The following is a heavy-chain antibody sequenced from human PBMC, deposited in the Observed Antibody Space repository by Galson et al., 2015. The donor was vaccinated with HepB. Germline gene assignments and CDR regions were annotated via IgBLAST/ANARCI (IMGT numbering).Heavy chain of an antibody. J-gene: IGHJ4*02. CDR1: GYTFTSYG. CDR3: ARDLGTGTTPMDFFDY. V-gene: IGHV1-18*04. Sequence: QSGAEVKKPGASVKVSCKASGYTFTSYGISWVRQAPGQGLEWMGWISAYNGDIKYAQRLQGRVTMTTDTSTNTVYMELGSLGSDDTAIYYSARDLGTGTTPMDFFDYWGQGTLVTVSS. CDR2: ISAYNGDI. D-gene: IGHD4-17*01.